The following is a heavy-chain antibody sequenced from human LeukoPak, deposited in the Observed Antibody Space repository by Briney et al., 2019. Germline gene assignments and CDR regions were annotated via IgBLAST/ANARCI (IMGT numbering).Heavy chain of an antibody. CDR2: INPNSGDT. J-gene: IGHJ2*01. CDR3: ATALGNWYFDL. D-gene: IGHD2-15*01. Sequence: GASVKVSCKASGYTFTGYYMHWVRQAPGQGLEWVGWINPNSGDTKCAQKFQGRVTMTRDTSISTAYMELSRLRSDDTAVYYCATALGNWYFDLWGRGTLVTVSS. CDR1: GYTFTGYY. V-gene: IGHV1-2*02.